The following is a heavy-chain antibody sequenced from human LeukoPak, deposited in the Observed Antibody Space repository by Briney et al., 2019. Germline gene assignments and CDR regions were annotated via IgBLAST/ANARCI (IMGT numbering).Heavy chain of an antibody. V-gene: IGHV3-11*01. Sequence: GGSLRLPCAASGFTFSDNYMSWIHQAPGNGLEWLSYISTSGGTIFYADSVKGRFTIPRDNAKNSLYLQMNSLRAEDTAVYYCARMGDGGYFDYWGQGSLVTVSS. D-gene: IGHD2-21*01. J-gene: IGHJ4*02. CDR3: ARMGDGGYFDY. CDR1: GFTFSDNY. CDR2: ISTSGGTI.